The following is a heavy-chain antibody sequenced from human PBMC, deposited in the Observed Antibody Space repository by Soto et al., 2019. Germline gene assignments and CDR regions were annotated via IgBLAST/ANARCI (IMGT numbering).Heavy chain of an antibody. V-gene: IGHV1-69*13. CDR3: AKDIGFQQHLFVFDL. D-gene: IGHD3-10*02. CDR1: GGTFSDYA. Sequence: SVKVSCKASGGTFSDYAFSWVRQAPGQGLEWMGGIIPMFSSSSFAQKFQGRLTITADDSTSTAYMSLSSLGSADTAMYYCAKDIGFQQHLFVFDLWGPGTLVTVSS. CDR2: IIPMFSSS. J-gene: IGHJ4*02.